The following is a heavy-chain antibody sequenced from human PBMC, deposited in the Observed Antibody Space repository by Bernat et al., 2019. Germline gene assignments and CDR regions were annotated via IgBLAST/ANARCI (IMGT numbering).Heavy chain of an antibody. CDR3: ARGSRLTKYYFDY. Sequence: QVQLQQWGAGLLKPSETLSLTCAVYGGSFSGYYWSWIRQPPGKGLEWIGEINHSGSTNYNPSLKSRVTISVDTSKNQFSLKLSSVTAADTAVYYCARGSRLTKYYFDYWGQGTLVTVSS. CDR1: GGSFSGYY. D-gene: IGHD4-11*01. CDR2: INHSGST. J-gene: IGHJ4*02. V-gene: IGHV4-34*01.